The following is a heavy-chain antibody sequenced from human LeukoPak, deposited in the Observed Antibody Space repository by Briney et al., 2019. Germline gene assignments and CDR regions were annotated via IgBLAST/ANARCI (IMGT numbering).Heavy chain of an antibody. Sequence: GGSLRLSCAASGFTFTSYAMSWVRQAPGKGLEWVSAISGSGTTTYYAESVKGRFTISRDNSKNTYHLQINSLTAEATAVYYCAKDRVIPFLEWLLSHWGQGTLVTVSS. CDR2: ISGSGTTT. D-gene: IGHD3-3*01. CDR3: AKDRVIPFLEWLLSH. CDR1: GFTFTSYA. V-gene: IGHV3-23*01. J-gene: IGHJ4*02.